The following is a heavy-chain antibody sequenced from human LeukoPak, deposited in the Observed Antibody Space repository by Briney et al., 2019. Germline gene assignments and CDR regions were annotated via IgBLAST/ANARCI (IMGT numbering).Heavy chain of an antibody. CDR1: GYAFTSYY. CDR3: ARPHYDFWSGSPWITGYYGMDV. V-gene: IGHV1-46*01. J-gene: IGHJ6*02. Sequence: ASVKVSCKASGYAFTSYYMHWVRQAPGQGLEWMGIINPSGGSTSYAQKFQGRVTMTRDTSTSTVYMELSSLRSEDTAVYYCARPHYDFWSGSPWITGYYGMDVWGQGTTVTVSS. CDR2: INPSGGST. D-gene: IGHD3-3*01.